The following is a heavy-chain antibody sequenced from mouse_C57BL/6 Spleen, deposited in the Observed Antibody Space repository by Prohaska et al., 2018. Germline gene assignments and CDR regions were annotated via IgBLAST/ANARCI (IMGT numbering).Heavy chain of an antibody. CDR1: GFSFNTYA. CDR2: IRSKSNNYAT. J-gene: IGHJ4*01. D-gene: IGHD4-1*01. V-gene: IGHV10-1*01. CDR3: VRRGGTYAMDY. Sequence: GQPKGSLKLSCAASGFSFNTYAMNWVRQAPGKGLEWVARIRSKSNNYATYYADSVKDRFTISRDDSESMLYLQMNNLKTVDTAMYYCVRRGGTYAMDYWGQGTSVTVSS.